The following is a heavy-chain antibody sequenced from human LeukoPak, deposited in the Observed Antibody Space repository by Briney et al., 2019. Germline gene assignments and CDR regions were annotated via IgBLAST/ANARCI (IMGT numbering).Heavy chain of an antibody. Sequence: PGGSLRLSCAASGFTFSTYSMNWVRQAPGKALEWVSSISHNSGYIYYADSVKGRFTISRDNSKNSLYLHMNSLRAEDTAVYYCAALGTKTYAFDIWGQGTMVTVSS. V-gene: IGHV3-21*01. CDR2: ISHNSGYI. CDR3: AALGTKTYAFDI. CDR1: GFTFSTYS. J-gene: IGHJ3*02.